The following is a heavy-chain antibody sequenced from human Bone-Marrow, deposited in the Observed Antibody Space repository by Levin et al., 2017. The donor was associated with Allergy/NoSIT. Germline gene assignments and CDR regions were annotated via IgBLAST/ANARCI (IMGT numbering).Heavy chain of an antibody. CDR3: ARVYSSTWANNGMDV. CDR2: LYYTGST. D-gene: IGHD6-13*01. V-gene: IGHV4-39*01. CDR1: GASVTSSSYY. Sequence: SETLSLTCTVSGASVTSSSYYWGWIRQPPGKGLEWIGSLYYTGSTHYNPSLKSRVTISVDTSKNQFSLKLTSVTAADAAVYFCARVYSSTWANNGMDVWGQGTTVTVSS. J-gene: IGHJ6*02.